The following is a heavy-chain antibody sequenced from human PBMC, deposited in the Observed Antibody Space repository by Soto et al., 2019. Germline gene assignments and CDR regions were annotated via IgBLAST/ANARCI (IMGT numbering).Heavy chain of an antibody. J-gene: IGHJ3*02. CDR3: ARDGDYDILTGWSGAFDI. CDR1: GGSISSYY. V-gene: IGHV4-59*01. Sequence: SSETLSLTCTVSGGSISSYYWSWIRQPPGKGLEWIGYIYYSGSTNYNPSLKSRVTISVDTSKNQFSLKLSSVTAADTAVYYCARDGDYDILTGWSGAFDIWGQGTMVTVSS. CDR2: IYYSGST. D-gene: IGHD3-9*01.